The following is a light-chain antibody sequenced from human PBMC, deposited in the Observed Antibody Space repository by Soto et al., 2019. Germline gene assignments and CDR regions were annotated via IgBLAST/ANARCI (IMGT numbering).Light chain of an antibody. CDR2: EES. J-gene: IGKJ4*01. CDR1: QGISSF. Sequence: DIHLTQSPSFLSASVGDRVTITYRASQGISSFLAWYQQKPGKAPKLLIYEESTLQSGVPSRFSGSGSGTEFILTISSMQPEDFATYYCQHLNTYPLTFGGGTKVEI. V-gene: IGKV1-9*01. CDR3: QHLNTYPLT.